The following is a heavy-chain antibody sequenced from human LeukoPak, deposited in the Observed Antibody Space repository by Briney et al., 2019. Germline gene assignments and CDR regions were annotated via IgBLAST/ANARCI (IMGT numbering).Heavy chain of an antibody. CDR3: ARVGATAYIYSRFEQRQKNYFDY. V-gene: IGHV4-59*10. Sequence: SETLSLTCAVYGGSFSGYYWSWIRQPAGKGLEWIGRIYTSGSTNYNPSLKSRVTISVDTSKNQFSLKLSSVTAADTAVYYCARVGATAYIYSRFEQRQKNYFDYWGQGTLVTVSS. CDR1: GGSFSGYY. CDR2: IYTSGST. D-gene: IGHD1-26*01. J-gene: IGHJ4*02.